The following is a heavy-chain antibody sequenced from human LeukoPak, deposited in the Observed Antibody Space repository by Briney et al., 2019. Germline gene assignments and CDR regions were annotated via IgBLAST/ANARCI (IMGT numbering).Heavy chain of an antibody. Sequence: PGRSLRLFCAASGLTFDDYAMHWVPQAPGKGLEGVSGISWNSGSIGYADSVKGRFTISRDNAKNTLYLQMNSLRAEDTAFYYCAKVGCSSTSCYFPYYFDYWGQGTLVTVSS. D-gene: IGHD2-2*01. CDR1: GLTFDDYA. V-gene: IGHV3-9*01. CDR2: ISWNSGSI. CDR3: AKVGCSSTSCYFPYYFDY. J-gene: IGHJ4*02.